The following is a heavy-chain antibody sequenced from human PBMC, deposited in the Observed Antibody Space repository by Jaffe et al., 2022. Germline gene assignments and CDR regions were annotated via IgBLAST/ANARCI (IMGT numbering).Heavy chain of an antibody. CDR2: INPNSGGT. D-gene: IGHD1-1*01. J-gene: IGHJ6*03. CDR1: GYTFTGYY. Sequence: QVQLVQSGAEVKKPGASVKVSCKASGYTFTGYYMHWVRQAPGQGLEWMGWINPNSGGTNYAQKFQGRVTMTRDTSISTAYMELSRLRSDDTAVYYCARDGGTTGTPAYYYYYMDVWGKGTTVTVSS. V-gene: IGHV1-2*02. CDR3: ARDGGTTGTPAYYYYYMDV.